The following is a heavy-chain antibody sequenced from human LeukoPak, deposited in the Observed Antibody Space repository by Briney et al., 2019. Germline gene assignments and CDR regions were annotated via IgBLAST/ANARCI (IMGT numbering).Heavy chain of an antibody. CDR3: ARVRDGYKPPKLSSYYYMDV. CDR1: EFSVGSNY. CDR2: IKQDGSEK. Sequence: GGSLRLSCAASEFSVGSNYMTWVRQAPGKGLEWVANIKQDGSEKYYVDSVEGRFTISRDNAKNSLYLQMSSLRAEDTAVYYCARVRDGYKPPKLSSYYYMDVWGKGTTVTISS. D-gene: IGHD5-24*01. V-gene: IGHV3-7*01. J-gene: IGHJ6*03.